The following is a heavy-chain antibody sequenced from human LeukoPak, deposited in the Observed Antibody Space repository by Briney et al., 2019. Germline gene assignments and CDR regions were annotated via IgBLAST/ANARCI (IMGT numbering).Heavy chain of an antibody. D-gene: IGHD2-15*01. V-gene: IGHV4-34*01. J-gene: IGHJ4*02. CDR1: GGSFSGYY. Sequence: SETLSLTCAVYGGSFSGYYWSWIRQPPGKGLEWIGEINYRGSTNYNPSLKSRVTISVDTSKNQFSLKLSSVTAADTAVYYCGKLLPDYWGQGTLVTVSS. CDR2: INYRGST. CDR3: GKLLPDY.